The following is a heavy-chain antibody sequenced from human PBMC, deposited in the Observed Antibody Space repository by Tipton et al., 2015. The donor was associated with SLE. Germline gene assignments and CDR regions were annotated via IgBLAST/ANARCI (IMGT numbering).Heavy chain of an antibody. CDR2: IYYSGST. V-gene: IGHV4-59*11. J-gene: IGHJ4*02. CDR3: ARGGASTYYYDSSGYSPFDY. D-gene: IGHD3-22*01. CDR1: GGSISSHY. Sequence: TLSLTCTVSGGSISSHYWSWIRQPPGKGLEWIGYIYYSGSTNYNPSLKSRVTISVDTSKNQFSLKLSSVTAADTAVYYCARGGASTYYYDSSGYSPFDYWGQGTLVTVSS.